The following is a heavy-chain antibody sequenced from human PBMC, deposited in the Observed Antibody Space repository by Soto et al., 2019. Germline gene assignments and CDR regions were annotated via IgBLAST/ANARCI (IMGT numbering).Heavy chain of an antibody. J-gene: IGHJ5*02. CDR3: ARDSGLYYYDSSGIRHNWFAP. CDR2: IYYSGST. Sequence: SETLSLTCTVSGGSISSYYWSWIRQPPGKGLEWFGYIYYSGSTNYNPSLKSRVTISVDTSKNQFSLKLSSVTAADTAVYYCARDSGLYYYDSSGIRHNWFAPWGQETLVTVSS. D-gene: IGHD3-22*01. V-gene: IGHV4-59*01. CDR1: GGSISSYY.